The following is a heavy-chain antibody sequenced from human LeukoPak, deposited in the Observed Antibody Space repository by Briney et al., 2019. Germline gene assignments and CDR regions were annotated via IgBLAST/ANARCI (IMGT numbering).Heavy chain of an antibody. CDR2: ISSGSTYM. J-gene: IGHJ2*01. V-gene: IGHV3-21*04. Sequence: GGSLRLSCAASGFTFSSYSMNWVRQVPGKGLEWVSSISSGSTYMYYADSVKGRFTISRDNSKNTLYLQMNSLRAEDTAVYYCTRVTTGYSSSWDRRTYWYFDLWGRGTLVTVSS. CDR3: TRVTTGYSSSWDRRTYWYFDL. D-gene: IGHD6-13*01. CDR1: GFTFSSYS.